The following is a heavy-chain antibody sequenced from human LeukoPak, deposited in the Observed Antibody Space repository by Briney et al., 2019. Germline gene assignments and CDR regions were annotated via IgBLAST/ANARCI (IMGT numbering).Heavy chain of an antibody. CDR2: IKKTGSET. D-gene: IGHD2-15*01. Sequence: PGGSLRLSCAASGFTFSNAWMNWVRQAPGKGLEWVAYIKKTGSETYYVDSVKGRFTITRDNTRNSLFLQMYNLRVEDTAVYFCAREDGYCSGGDCYSYFDSWAREPWSPSPQ. CDR3: AREDGYCSGGDCYSYFDS. J-gene: IGHJ4*02. V-gene: IGHV3-7*01. CDR1: GFTFSNAW.